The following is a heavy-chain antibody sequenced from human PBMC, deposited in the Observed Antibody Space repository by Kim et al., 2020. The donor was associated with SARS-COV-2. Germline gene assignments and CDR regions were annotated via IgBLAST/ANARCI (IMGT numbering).Heavy chain of an antibody. D-gene: IGHD3-22*01. V-gene: IGHV3-66*01. J-gene: IGHJ4*02. CDR3: ARDYYDSSGYYYSDY. Sequence: DPVKGRFHISNDNSKKTLYLQMNSLGAEDRAVYYCARDYYDSSGYYYSDYWGQGTLVTVSS.